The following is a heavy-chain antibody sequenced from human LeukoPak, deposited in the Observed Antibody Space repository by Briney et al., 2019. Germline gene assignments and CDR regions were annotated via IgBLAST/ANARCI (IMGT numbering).Heavy chain of an antibody. D-gene: IGHD6-13*01. CDR1: GGSFSGYY. CDR3: ARRQLVLGYFQH. CDR2: INHSGGT. V-gene: IGHV4-34*01. J-gene: IGHJ1*01. Sequence: SETLSLTRAVYGGSFSGYYWSWIRQPPGKGLEWIGEINHSGGTNYNPSLKSRVTISVDTSKNQFSLKLSSVTAADTAVYYCARRQLVLGYFQHWGQGTLVTVSS.